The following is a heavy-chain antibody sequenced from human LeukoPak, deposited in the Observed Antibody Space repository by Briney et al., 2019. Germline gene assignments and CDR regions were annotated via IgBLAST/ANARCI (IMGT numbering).Heavy chain of an antibody. J-gene: IGHJ5*02. CDR2: TYYRSKWYN. V-gene: IGHV6-1*01. D-gene: IGHD6-6*01. Sequence: SQTPSLTCAISGDSVSRNSAAWNWIRQSPSRGLEWLGRTYYRSKWYNDYAVSVKSRITINPDTSTNQFSLQLNSLTPEDTAVYYCARGGSSSSGWFDPWGQGTLVTVSS. CDR1: GDSVSRNSAA. CDR3: ARGGSSSSGWFDP.